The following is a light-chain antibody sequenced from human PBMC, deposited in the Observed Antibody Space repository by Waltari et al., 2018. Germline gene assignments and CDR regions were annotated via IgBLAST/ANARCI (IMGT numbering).Light chain of an antibody. J-gene: IGLJ1*01. CDR1: SRDVGGYKF. Sequence: QSALTQPRSVSGSPGQSVTISCTGTSRDVGGYKFVPWYQQHPGKAPKVIIYDVSKRPSVVPDRFSGSKSCNTASLTISGLQAEDEAEYYCCSYAGDYTYVFGTGTKVTVL. V-gene: IGLV2-11*01. CDR3: CSYAGDYTYV. CDR2: DVS.